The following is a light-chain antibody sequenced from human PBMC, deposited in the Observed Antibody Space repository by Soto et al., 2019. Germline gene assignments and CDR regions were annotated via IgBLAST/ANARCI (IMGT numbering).Light chain of an antibody. Sequence: DIQLTQSPSSLSASVGDSVTITCRASRTISSYLHWYQQKSGKAPKLLIYGVSSLESGVPPRFNGRGSGTNFTLNISPLQPEDSGIYYCQQTYSTPPLTFGGGTRLEIK. CDR1: RTISSY. CDR3: QQTYSTPPLT. V-gene: IGKV1-39*01. J-gene: IGKJ4*01. CDR2: GVS.